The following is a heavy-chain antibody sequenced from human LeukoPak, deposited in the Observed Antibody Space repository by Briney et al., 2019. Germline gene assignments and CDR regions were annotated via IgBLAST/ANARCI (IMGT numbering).Heavy chain of an antibody. D-gene: IGHD6-6*01. Sequence: SETLSLTCTVSGGSVSSYHWSWIRQPPGKGLEWIGKIYHSGSTNYNPSLKSRVTISVDTSKNQFSLKLRSVTAADTAVYYCARSFLGSSSLDYWGQGTLVTVSS. CDR2: IYHSGST. J-gene: IGHJ4*02. V-gene: IGHV4-59*08. CDR1: GGSVSSYH. CDR3: ARSFLGSSSLDY.